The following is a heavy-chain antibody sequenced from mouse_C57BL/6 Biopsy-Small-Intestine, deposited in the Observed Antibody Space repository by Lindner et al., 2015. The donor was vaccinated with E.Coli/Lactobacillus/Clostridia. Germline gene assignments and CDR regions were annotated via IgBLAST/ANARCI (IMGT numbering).Heavy chain of an antibody. Sequence: VQLQESGPELVKPGASVKIPCKASGYTFSDFNMDWVKQSHGKSLEWIGDINPNNGDTIYNQKFKAKATLTVDRSSSTAYMELRSLTSEDSAVYYCARGKSTEGFSYWGQGDSGSLSLQ. D-gene: IGHD5-1*01. CDR2: INPNNGDT. V-gene: IGHV1-18*01. CDR1: GYTFSDFN. J-gene: IGHJ3*01. CDR3: ARGKSTEGFSY.